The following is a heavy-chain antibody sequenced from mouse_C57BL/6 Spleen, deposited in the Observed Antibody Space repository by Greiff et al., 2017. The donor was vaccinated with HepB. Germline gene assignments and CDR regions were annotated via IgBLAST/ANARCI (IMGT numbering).Heavy chain of an antibody. J-gene: IGHJ2*01. CDR2: IRSKSNNYAT. CDR3: VRQRNGSPYFDY. V-gene: IGHV10-1*01. D-gene: IGHD1-1*01. Sequence: EVQGVESGGGLVQPKGSLKLSCAASGFSFNTYAMNWVRQAPGKGLEWVARIRSKSNNYATYYADSVKDRFTISRDDSESMLYLQMNNLKTEDTAMYYCVRQRNGSPYFDYWGQGTTLTVSS. CDR1: GFSFNTYA.